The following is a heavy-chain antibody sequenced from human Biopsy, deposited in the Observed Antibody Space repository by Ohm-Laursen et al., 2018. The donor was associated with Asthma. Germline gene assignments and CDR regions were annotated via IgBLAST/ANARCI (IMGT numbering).Heavy chain of an antibody. V-gene: IGHV1-2*06. Sequence: ASVKVSCKASGYPFIGSHIHWMRQAPGQGLEWMGPINPNSGATNYAQKFQGRVTMTRDTSISTAYMEVSRLRSDDTAVYYCARGRKSAGDRWFDPWGQGTLVTVSS. D-gene: IGHD6-13*01. J-gene: IGHJ5*02. CDR1: GYPFIGSH. CDR3: ARGRKSAGDRWFDP. CDR2: INPNSGAT.